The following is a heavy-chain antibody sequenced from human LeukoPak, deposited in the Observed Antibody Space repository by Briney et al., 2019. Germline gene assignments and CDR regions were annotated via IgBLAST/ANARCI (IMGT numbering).Heavy chain of an antibody. CDR1: GYTFTSYD. J-gene: IGHJ4*02. D-gene: IGHD6-13*01. CDR2: ISAYNGNT. V-gene: IGHV1-18*01. CDR3: ARDGVAAAENYFDY. Sequence: ASVKVSCKASGYTFTSYDINWVRQATGQGLEWMGWISAYNGNTNYAQKLQGRVTMTTDTSTSTAYMELRSLRSDDTAVYYCARDGVAAAENYFDYWGQGTLVTVSS.